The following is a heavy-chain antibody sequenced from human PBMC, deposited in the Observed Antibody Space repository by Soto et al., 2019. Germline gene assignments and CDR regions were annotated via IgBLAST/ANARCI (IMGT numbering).Heavy chain of an antibody. J-gene: IGHJ5*02. V-gene: IGHV4-31*03. CDR3: ARDHGGYCISTSCFNLDP. Sequence: SETLSLTCTVSGGSIISGGYYWSWIRQHPGKGLEWIGYIYYSGSTYYNPSLKSRVTISVDTSKNQFSLKLSSVTAADTAVYYCARDHGGYCISTSCFNLDPWGQGTLVTVSS. D-gene: IGHD2-2*01. CDR2: IYYSGST. CDR1: GGSIISGGYY.